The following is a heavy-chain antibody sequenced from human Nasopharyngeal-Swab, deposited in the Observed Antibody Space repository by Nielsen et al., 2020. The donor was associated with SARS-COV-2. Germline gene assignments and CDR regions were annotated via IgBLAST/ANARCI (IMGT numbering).Heavy chain of an antibody. D-gene: IGHD2-2*03. V-gene: IGHV3-9*01. CDR3: AKELDIVVVPAAYGFGYYGMDV. CDR1: GFTFDDYA. J-gene: IGHJ6*02. Sequence: SLKISCAASGFTFDDYAMHWVRQAPGKGLEWVSGISWNSGSIGYADSVKGRFTISRDNAKNSLYLQMNSLRAEDTALYYCAKELDIVVVPAAYGFGYYGMDVWGQGTTATVSS. CDR2: ISWNSGSI.